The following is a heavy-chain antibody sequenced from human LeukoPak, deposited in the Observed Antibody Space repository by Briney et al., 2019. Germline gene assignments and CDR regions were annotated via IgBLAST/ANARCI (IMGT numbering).Heavy chain of an antibody. D-gene: IGHD6-13*01. V-gene: IGHV3-23*01. CDR3: TKDLYTSRYACCFDY. CDR2: VSGGGSST. CDR1: GFTFSSYA. J-gene: IGHJ4*02. Sequence: PGRSLRLSCAASGFTFSSYAMHWVRQAPSKGLEWVSGVSGGGSSTYYADSVKGRFTISRDNSKNMLYLQMNSLRAEDTAVYYCTKDLYTSRYACCFDYWGQGTLVTVSS.